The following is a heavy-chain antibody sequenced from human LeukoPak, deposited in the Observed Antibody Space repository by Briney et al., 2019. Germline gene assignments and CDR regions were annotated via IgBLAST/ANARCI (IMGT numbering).Heavy chain of an antibody. J-gene: IGHJ6*02. CDR1: GYTFTGYY. Sequence: GASVKVSCKASGYTFTGYYMHWVRQAPGEGLEWMGWINPNSGGTNYAQKFQGRVTMTRDTSISTAYMELSRLRSGDTAVYYCARVFDSSGYSKTPYYGMDAWGQGTTVTVSS. CDR3: ARVFDSSGYSKTPYYGMDA. V-gene: IGHV1-2*02. CDR2: INPNSGGT. D-gene: IGHD3-22*01.